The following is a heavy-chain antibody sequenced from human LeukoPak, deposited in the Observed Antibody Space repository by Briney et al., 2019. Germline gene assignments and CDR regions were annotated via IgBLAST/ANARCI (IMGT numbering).Heavy chain of an antibody. V-gene: IGHV4-34*01. CDR1: GGSFSGYY. CDR3: ARGAVGDTLDY. D-gene: IGHD1-26*01. J-gene: IGHJ4*02. CDR2: INHSGST. Sequence: PSETLSLTCAVYGGSFSGYYWSWIRQPPGKGLEWIGEINHSGSTNYNPSLKSRVTISVDTSKNQFSLKLSSVTAADTGVYNCARGAVGDTLDYWGQGTLVTVSS.